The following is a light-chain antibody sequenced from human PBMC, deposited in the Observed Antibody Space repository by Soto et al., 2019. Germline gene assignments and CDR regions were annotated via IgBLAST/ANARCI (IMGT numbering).Light chain of an antibody. J-gene: IGKJ4*01. CDR2: GAS. V-gene: IGKV3-20*01. CDR3: QQYANSRLT. CDR1: QSVSSTF. Sequence: EIVLTQSPGTLSLSPGEGVTLSCRASQSVSSTFLTWYQQKPGQAPRLLIYGASSRATGIPDRFSGSGSGTDFTLTISRLEPEDFAVYYCQQYANSRLTFGGGTKVDIK.